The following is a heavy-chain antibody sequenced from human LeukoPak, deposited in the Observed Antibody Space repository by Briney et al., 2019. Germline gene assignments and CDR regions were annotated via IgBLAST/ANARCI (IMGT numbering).Heavy chain of an antibody. J-gene: IGHJ3*02. CDR2: ISSSSSYI. V-gene: IGHV3-21*01. CDR1: GFTFSSYS. D-gene: IGHD1-26*01. Sequence: GGSLRLSCAASGFTFSSYSMNWVRQAPGKGLEWVSSISSSSSYIYYADSVKGRFTISRDNAKNSLYLQMNSLRAEDTAVYYCARGRSRAAFDIWGQGTMVTVSS. CDR3: ARGRSRAAFDI.